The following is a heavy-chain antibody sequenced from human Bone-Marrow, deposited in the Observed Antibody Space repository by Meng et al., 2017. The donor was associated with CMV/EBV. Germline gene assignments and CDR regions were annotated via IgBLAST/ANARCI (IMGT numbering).Heavy chain of an antibody. J-gene: IGHJ3*02. D-gene: IGHD7-27*01. CDR1: GFTFSSYG. CDR2: IWYDGSNK. Sequence: GESLKISCAASGFTFSSYGMHWVRQAPGKGLEWVAVIWYDGSNKYYADSVKGRFTISRDNSKNTLYLQMNSLRAEDTAVYYCARAQISPGAFDIWGQGTMVTVSS. V-gene: IGHV3-33*01. CDR3: ARAQISPGAFDI.